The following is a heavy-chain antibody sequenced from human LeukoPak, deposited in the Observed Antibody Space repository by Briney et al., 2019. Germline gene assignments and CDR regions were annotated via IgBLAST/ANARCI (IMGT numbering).Heavy chain of an antibody. V-gene: IGHV1-18*04. Sequence: ASVKVSCKASGYTFTGFYMHWVRQAPGQGLEWMGWITAYNGYTSYAQNLQGRVAMTTDTSTTTAYMELRSLRSDDTAVYYCARDNGDYVALDIWGQGTVVTVSS. CDR1: GYTFTGFY. D-gene: IGHD4-17*01. CDR2: ITAYNGYT. CDR3: ARDNGDYVALDI. J-gene: IGHJ3*02.